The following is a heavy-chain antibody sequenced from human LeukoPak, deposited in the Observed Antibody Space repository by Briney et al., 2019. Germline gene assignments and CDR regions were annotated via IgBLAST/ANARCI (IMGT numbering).Heavy chain of an antibody. Sequence: SETLFLTCIVSGGPITGYYWAWIRQPPGKVPEWISYIYHNATNNHNPSPKSRITITAATSKNQISLKLTSVTAADTAMYYCALKAPYSPGYTQHWGQGTLVTVSS. J-gene: IGHJ1*01. V-gene: IGHV4-59*01. CDR3: ALKAPYSPGYTQH. CDR1: GGPITGYY. D-gene: IGHD1-1*01. CDR2: IYHNATN.